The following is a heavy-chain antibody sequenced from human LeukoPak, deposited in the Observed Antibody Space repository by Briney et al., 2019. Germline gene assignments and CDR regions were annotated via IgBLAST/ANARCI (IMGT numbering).Heavy chain of an antibody. CDR3: ARTHLALDY. CDR2: INHSGST. Sequence: SETLSLTCAVYGGSFSGYYWSWIRQPPGKGLEGIGEINHSGSTNYNPSLKSRVTISVDTSKNKFSLKLSSVTAADTAVYYFARTHLALDYWGQGTLVTVSS. V-gene: IGHV4-34*01. D-gene: IGHD3-3*02. J-gene: IGHJ4*02. CDR1: GGSFSGYY.